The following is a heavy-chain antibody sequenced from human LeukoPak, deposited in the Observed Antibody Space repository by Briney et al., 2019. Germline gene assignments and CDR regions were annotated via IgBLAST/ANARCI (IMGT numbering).Heavy chain of an antibody. J-gene: IGHJ6*03. CDR2: ISSSSNI. V-gene: IGHV3-21*01. CDR1: GFTFSSYS. D-gene: IGHD3-9*01. CDR3: ARANDNYYYYYMDV. Sequence: GESLRLSCAASGFTFSSYSMSWVRQAPGKGLEWVSSISSSSNIYYADSVKGRFTISRDNAKNSLYLQMNSLRAEDTAVYYCARANDNYYYYYMDVWGKGTTVTISS.